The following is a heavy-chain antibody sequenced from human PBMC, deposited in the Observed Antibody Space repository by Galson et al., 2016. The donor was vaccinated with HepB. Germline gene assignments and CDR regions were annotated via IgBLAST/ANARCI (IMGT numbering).Heavy chain of an antibody. D-gene: IGHD6-19*01. J-gene: IGHJ4*02. CDR1: GGSFSGYY. CDR2: INHGGST. CDR3: ARGGYSSGWWLGR. V-gene: IGHV4-34*01. Sequence: ETLSLTCAVSGGSFSGYYWTWIRQPPDKGLEWIGEINHGGSTNYNSSLKSRVTISVDTSKNQFSLKLNSVTAADTAVYYCARGGYSSGWWLGRWGQGILVTVSS.